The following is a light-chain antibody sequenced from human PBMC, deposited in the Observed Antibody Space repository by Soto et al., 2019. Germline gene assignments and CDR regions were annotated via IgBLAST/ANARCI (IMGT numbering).Light chain of an antibody. V-gene: IGLV2-14*01. CDR1: SSDIAIYNF. CDR2: QVT. CDR3: SSYTDSTDYV. J-gene: IGLJ1*01. Sequence: QSALTQPASVSGSPGQSITISCTGTSSDIAIYNFVSWYQQHPGKAPRLVIFQVTNRPSGVSTRFSGSKSGDTASLTISGLQAEDEADYYCSSYTDSTDYVFGTGTKVTVL.